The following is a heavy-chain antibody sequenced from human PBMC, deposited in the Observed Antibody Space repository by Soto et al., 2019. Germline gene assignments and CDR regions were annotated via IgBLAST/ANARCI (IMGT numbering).Heavy chain of an antibody. V-gene: IGHV4-34*01. CDR2: INHSGST. CDR3: ARGDSYGVDAFDI. D-gene: IGHD5-18*01. J-gene: IGHJ3*02. Sequence: PSETLSLTCAVYGGSFSGYYWSWIRQPPGKGLEWIGEINHSGSTNYNPSLKSRVTISVDTSKNQFSLKLSSVTAADTAVYYCARGDSYGVDAFDIWGQGTMVTVSS. CDR1: GGSFSGYY.